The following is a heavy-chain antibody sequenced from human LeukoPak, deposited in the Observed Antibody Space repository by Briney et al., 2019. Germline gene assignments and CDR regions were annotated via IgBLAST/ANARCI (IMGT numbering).Heavy chain of an antibody. CDR2: FDPEEGET. V-gene: IGHV1-24*01. CDR1: GYSLNELS. CDR3: APYPPLGWFGEPPKYS. J-gene: IGHJ4*02. D-gene: IGHD3-10*01. Sequence: ASVKVSCKVSGYSLNELSMHWVRQAPGKGLEWMGGFDPEEGETFYARQFQGRLTMTEDTSTDTAYMELGSLRAEDTALYYCAPYPPLGWFGEPPKYSWGQGTLVTVSS.